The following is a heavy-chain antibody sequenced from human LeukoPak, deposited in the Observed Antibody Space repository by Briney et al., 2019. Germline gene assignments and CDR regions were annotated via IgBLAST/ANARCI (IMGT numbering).Heavy chain of an antibody. V-gene: IGHV3-53*01. CDR1: GFTVSNNY. D-gene: IGHD6-13*01. J-gene: IGHJ4*02. CDR3: PRGSSWYDPLDY. Sequence: GGSLRLSCAASGFTVSNNYMSWVGQAPGKGRGGGSIIYSGGSTYYADSVKGRFTISRDNSKNTLYLQMNSLRAEDTAVYYCPRGSSWYDPLDYWGQGTLVTVSS. CDR2: IYSGGST.